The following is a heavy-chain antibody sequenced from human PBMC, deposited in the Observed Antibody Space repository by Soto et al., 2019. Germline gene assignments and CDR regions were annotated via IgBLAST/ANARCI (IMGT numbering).Heavy chain of an antibody. CDR1: GVSVSSRSYS. Sequence: SETLSLTCTVSGVSVSSRSYSWTWIRQSPGKGLEWIGYIYNSGSTNYNPSLKSRVTISVDTSKNQFSLSLSSVTAADTAVYYCARHGHWAPLDDWGQGTLVTVSS. J-gene: IGHJ4*02. V-gene: IGHV4-61*01. D-gene: IGHD3-16*01. CDR2: IYNSGST. CDR3: ARHGHWAPLDD.